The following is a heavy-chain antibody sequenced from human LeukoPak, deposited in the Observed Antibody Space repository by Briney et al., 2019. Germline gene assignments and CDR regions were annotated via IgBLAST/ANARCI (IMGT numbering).Heavy chain of an antibody. J-gene: IGHJ4*02. CDR3: AKVAGSSGYYPDF. CDR2: ISADGRST. CDR1: GFMFSSYA. D-gene: IGHD3-22*01. V-gene: IGHV3-23*01. Sequence: GRSQSLSCAASGFMFSSYAMHWVRQAPGKGLEWISAISADGRSTYHADYVKGRFTISRDISKNTLYLQMNSLRAEDTAVYYCAKVAGSSGYYPDFWGQGTLVTVSS.